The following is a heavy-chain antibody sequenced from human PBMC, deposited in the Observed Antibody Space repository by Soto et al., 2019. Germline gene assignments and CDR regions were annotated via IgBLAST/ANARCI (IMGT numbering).Heavy chain of an antibody. CDR2: ISAYNGNT. Sequence: AASVKVSCKASGYTFTSYGISWVRQAPGQGLEWMGWISAYNGNTNYAQKLQGRVTMTTDTSTSTAYMELRSLRSDDTAVYYCARHNRYFDWSVSDYGMDVWGQGTTVTVSS. CDR1: GYTFTSYG. V-gene: IGHV1-18*04. J-gene: IGHJ6*02. CDR3: ARHNRYFDWSVSDYGMDV. D-gene: IGHD3-9*01.